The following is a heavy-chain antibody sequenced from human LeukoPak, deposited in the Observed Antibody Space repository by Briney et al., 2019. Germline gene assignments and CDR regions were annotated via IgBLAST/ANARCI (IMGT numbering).Heavy chain of an antibody. CDR2: ISVYNGDT. D-gene: IGHD1-26*01. CDR3: ARVLGVAVGVTRGDC. V-gene: IGHV1-18*04. J-gene: IGHJ4*02. Sequence: ASVKVSCKASGYTFTGYYMHWVRQAPGQGLEWMGWISVYNGDTNYAQNLQGRVTVTTDTSTSTAYMELRSLRSDDTAVYYCARVLGVAVGVTRGDCWGQGTLVTVSS. CDR1: GYTFTGYY.